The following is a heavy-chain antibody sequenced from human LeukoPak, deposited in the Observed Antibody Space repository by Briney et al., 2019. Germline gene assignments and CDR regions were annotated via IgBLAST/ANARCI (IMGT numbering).Heavy chain of an antibody. CDR2: MCGTAGCT. J-gene: IGHJ5*01. Sequence: PGGSLTLSCQASGFTFYMYAMSWVRQAPGKGLSVVASMCGTAGCTFYPDSVKGRFTISRDDSKNVLYLRMNSLTAEDTAIYYCAKDRPNFHENSGHYYRRDGDSWGQGTLVTVSS. V-gene: IGHV3-23*01. CDR3: AKDRPNFHENSGHYYRRDGDS. CDR1: GFTFYMYA. D-gene: IGHD3-22*01.